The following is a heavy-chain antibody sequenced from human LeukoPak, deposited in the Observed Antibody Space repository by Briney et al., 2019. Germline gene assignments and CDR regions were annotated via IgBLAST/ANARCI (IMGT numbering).Heavy chain of an antibody. D-gene: IGHD3-10*01. J-gene: IGHJ4*02. V-gene: IGHV3-48*02. Sequence: PGGSLRLSCAASGFTFSSYAMNWVRQAPGQGLEWLSYISSRSSTINYADSVKGRFTISRDNAKNSLYLQMNSLRDEDTAVYYCARDGWSQFGEFYFDHWGQGILVTVSS. CDR1: GFTFSSYA. CDR2: ISSRSSTI. CDR3: ARDGWSQFGEFYFDH.